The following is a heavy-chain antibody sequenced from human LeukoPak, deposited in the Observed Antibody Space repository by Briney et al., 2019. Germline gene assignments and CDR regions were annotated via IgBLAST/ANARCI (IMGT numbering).Heavy chain of an antibody. CDR3: ARSASHYFDY. V-gene: IGHV4-34*01. J-gene: IGHJ4*02. CDR1: GGSFSGYY. Sequence: SETLSLTCAVYGGSFSGYYWSWIRQPPGKGLEWIGEINHSGSTNYNPSLKSRVTISVDTSKNQFSLKLSSVTAADTAVYYCARSASHYFDYSGQGTLVTVSP. CDR2: INHSGST.